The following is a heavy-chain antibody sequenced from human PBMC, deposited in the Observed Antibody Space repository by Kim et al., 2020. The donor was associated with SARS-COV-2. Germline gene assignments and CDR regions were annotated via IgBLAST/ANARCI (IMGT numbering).Heavy chain of an antibody. CDR2: IYHSGST. V-gene: IGHV4-38-2*02. CDR1: GYSISSGYY. J-gene: IGHJ4*02. Sequence: SETLSLTCTVSGYSISSGYYWGWIRQPPGKGLEWIGSIYHSGSTYYNPSLKSRVTISVDTSKNQFSLKLSSVTAADTAVYYCARGSSLLGLDYWGQGTLVTVSS. CDR3: ARGSSLLGLDY. D-gene: IGHD3-16*02.